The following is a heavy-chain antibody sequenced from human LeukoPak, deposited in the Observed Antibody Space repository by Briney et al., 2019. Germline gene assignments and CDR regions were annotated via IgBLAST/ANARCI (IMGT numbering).Heavy chain of an antibody. CDR1: GFTFSSYS. Sequence: GGSLRLSCAASGFTFSSYSMNWVRQAPGKGLEWVSSISSSSSYIYYADSVKGRFTISRDNAKSSLYLQVNSLRAEDTAIYYCARDRSPYDSSGYSLDYWGQGSLVTVSS. CDR2: ISSSSSYI. D-gene: IGHD3-22*01. J-gene: IGHJ4*02. CDR3: ARDRSPYDSSGYSLDY. V-gene: IGHV3-21*03.